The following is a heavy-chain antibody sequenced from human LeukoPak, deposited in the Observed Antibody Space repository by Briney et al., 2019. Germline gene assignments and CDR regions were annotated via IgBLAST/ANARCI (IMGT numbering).Heavy chain of an antibody. CDR3: GRDCHGGQGVFDI. J-gene: IGHJ3*02. Sequence: ASVIVSCKPSGYTFAGHWIHWVRQAPGQGLEWMASITPYNVDRRSPQRFQDRVTMTLDTSISTAYMELRRVSFCATDLYYCGRDCHGGQGVFDIWGQGTMVSVSS. V-gene: IGHV1-2*02. D-gene: IGHD4-23*01. CDR1: GYTFAGHW. CDR2: ITPYNVDR.